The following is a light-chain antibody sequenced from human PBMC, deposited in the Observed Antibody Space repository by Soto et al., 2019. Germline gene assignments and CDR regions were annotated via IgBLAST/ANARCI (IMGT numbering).Light chain of an antibody. V-gene: IGKV1-27*01. CDR3: QKYNSAPPT. J-gene: IGKJ1*01. CDR2: AAS. CDR1: EDISNS. Sequence: DIQVTQSPSSLSASVGDRVTITCRASEDISNSLAWYQQRPGKPPKLLISAASHLQSGVPSRFSGSGSGTDFTLTISSLQPEDFATYYCQKYNSAPPTFAQGTKVDIK.